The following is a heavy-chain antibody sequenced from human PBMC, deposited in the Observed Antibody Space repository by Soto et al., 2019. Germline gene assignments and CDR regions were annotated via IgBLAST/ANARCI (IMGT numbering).Heavy chain of an antibody. V-gene: IGHV3-53*01. CDR3: ARDIACSSSSCQGDNFDI. CDR2: IYSGGAT. CDR1: GFSVTSNY. Sequence: QLVASGGGLIQPGESLTLSCEASGFSVTSNYMYWVRQAPGKGLEWVSLIYSGGATHYADFANGRFIISRDNSRNTLHLHMDKLRAEDTAIYYCARDIACSSSSCQGDNFDIWGRGTMVTVSP. D-gene: IGHD2-2*01. J-gene: IGHJ3*02.